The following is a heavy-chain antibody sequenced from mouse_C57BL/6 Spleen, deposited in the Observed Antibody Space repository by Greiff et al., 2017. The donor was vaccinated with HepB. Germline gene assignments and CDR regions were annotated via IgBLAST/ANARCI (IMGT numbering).Heavy chain of an antibody. CDR1: GYTFTSYW. V-gene: IGHV1-53*01. Sequence: QVQLQQPGTELVKPGASVKLSCKASGYTFTSYWMHWVKQRPGQGLEWIGNINPSNGGTNYNEKFKSKATLTVDKSSSTAYMQLSSLTSEDSAVYDCARASPLGTRIAYWGQGTLVTVSA. D-gene: IGHD3-1*01. J-gene: IGHJ3*01. CDR2: INPSNGGT. CDR3: ARASPLGTRIAY.